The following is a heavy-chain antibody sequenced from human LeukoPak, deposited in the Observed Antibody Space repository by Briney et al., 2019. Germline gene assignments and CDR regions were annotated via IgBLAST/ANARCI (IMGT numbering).Heavy chain of an antibody. V-gene: IGHV4-31*03. CDR1: GGSISSGGNY. Sequence: TSETLSLTCTVSGGSISSGGNYWSWLRQLPGKGLEWIGYIYYVGNTNYNPSLKSRLSMSVDTSNNQFPLRLTSVTAADTAVYYCARVEVIGSTRYFDYWGQGAMVSVSS. CDR2: IYYVGNT. CDR3: ARVEVIGSTRYFDY. J-gene: IGHJ4*02. D-gene: IGHD3-16*02.